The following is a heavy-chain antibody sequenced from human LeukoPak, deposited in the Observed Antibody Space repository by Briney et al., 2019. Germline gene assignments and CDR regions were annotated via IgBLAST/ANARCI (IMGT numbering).Heavy chain of an antibody. CDR2: MNPNSGNT. CDR1: GYTFTSYD. CDR3: ARGRVYCSGGSCYNWFDP. J-gene: IGHJ5*02. Sequence: ASVKVSCKASGYTFTSYDINWVRQATGHGLEWMGWMNPNSGNTGYAQKFQGRVTMTRNTSISTAYMELSSLRSEDTAVYYCARGRVYCSGGSCYNWFDPWGQGTLVTVSS. D-gene: IGHD2-15*01. V-gene: IGHV1-8*01.